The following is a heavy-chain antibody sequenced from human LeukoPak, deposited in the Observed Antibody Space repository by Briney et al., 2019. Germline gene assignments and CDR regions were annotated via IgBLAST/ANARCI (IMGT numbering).Heavy chain of an antibody. CDR1: GASISSGYYY. CDR2: IYDSGNT. J-gene: IGHJ4*02. Sequence: SETLSLTCTVSGASISSGYYYWTWLRQPPGEGLGWIGTIYDSGNTYYNPSLRGRVTISLDTPKSQFSLKLSSVTAADTAVYYCARVNSYGTYYFDYWGQGTLVTVSS. V-gene: IGHV4-39*07. CDR3: ARVNSYGTYYFDY. D-gene: IGHD5-18*01.